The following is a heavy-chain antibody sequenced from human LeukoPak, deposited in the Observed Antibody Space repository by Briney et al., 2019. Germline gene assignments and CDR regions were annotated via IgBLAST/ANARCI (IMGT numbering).Heavy chain of an antibody. CDR2: TYYRSKWYN. CDR1: GDSVSSNSAA. D-gene: IGHD3-10*01. Sequence: SQTLPLTCAISGDSVSSNSAAWNWIRQSPSRGLEWLGRTYYRSKWYNDYAVSVKSRITINPDTSKNQFSLQLNSVTPEDTAVYYCARGYYYGSGSYKERYYYYYMDVWGKGTTVTISS. CDR3: ARGYYYGSGSYKERYYYYYMDV. V-gene: IGHV6-1*01. J-gene: IGHJ6*03.